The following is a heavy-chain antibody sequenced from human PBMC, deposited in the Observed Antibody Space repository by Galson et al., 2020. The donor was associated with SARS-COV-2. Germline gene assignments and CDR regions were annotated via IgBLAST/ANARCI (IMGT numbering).Heavy chain of an antibody. CDR3: AKDQMPLYYYGSGSYYLGGGMDV. Sequence: TGGSLRLSCAASGFTFDDYAMHWVRQAPGKGLEWVSGISWNSGSIGYADSVKGRFTISRDNAKNSLYLQMNSLRAEDTALYYCAKDQMPLYYYGSGSYYLGGGMDVWGQGTTVTVSS. CDR2: ISWNSGSI. V-gene: IGHV3-9*01. D-gene: IGHD3-10*01. J-gene: IGHJ6*02. CDR1: GFTFDDYA.